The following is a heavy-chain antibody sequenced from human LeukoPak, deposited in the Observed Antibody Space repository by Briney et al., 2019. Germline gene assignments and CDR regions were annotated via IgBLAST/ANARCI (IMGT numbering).Heavy chain of an antibody. Sequence: GGSLRLSCAASEFTFSSYGMHWVRQAPGRGLEWGAVIWYDGSKEYYADSVKGRFTISRDNSKNTLYLQMNSLRAEDTAVYYCARDYYDSSGYYFGAFDIWGQGTMVTVSS. CDR2: IWYDGSKE. J-gene: IGHJ3*02. CDR1: EFTFSSYG. CDR3: ARDYYDSSGYYFGAFDI. V-gene: IGHV3-33*01. D-gene: IGHD3-22*01.